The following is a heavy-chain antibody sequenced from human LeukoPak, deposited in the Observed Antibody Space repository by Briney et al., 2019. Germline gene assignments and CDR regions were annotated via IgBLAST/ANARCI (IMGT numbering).Heavy chain of an antibody. V-gene: IGHV4-59*01. Sequence: SGTLSLTCTVSGASISSYYWSWIRQPPGKGLEWIGYIYSSGTTSYNPSPRSRVTISVDTSKNQFSLKLSSVAAADTAVYYCARSEYDILTGYYPSYFNYWGQGTLVTVSS. J-gene: IGHJ4*02. CDR2: IYSSGTT. CDR1: GASISSYY. D-gene: IGHD3-9*01. CDR3: ARSEYDILTGYYPSYFNY.